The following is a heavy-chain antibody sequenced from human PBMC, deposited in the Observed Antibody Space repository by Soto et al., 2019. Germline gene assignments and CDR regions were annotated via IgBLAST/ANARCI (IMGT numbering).Heavy chain of an antibody. CDR1: GGTFSSYA. V-gene: IGHV1-69*01. J-gene: IGHJ4*02. D-gene: IGHD3-10*02. Sequence: QVQLVQSGAEVKKPGSSVKVSCKASGGTFSSYAISWVRQAPGQGLEWMGGIIPIFGIANYAQKFQGRVTIPADEPTSTAYMELSSLRSEDTAVYYCDVALISRQYYDYWGQGTLVTVSS. CDR2: IIPIFGIA. CDR3: DVALISRQYYDY.